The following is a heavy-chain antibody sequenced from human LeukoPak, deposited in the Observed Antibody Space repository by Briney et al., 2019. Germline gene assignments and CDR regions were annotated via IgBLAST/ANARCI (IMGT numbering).Heavy chain of an antibody. J-gene: IGHJ4*02. CDR1: GFTFSSYS. Sequence: GGSLRLSCAASGFTFSSYSMNWVRQAPGKGLEWVSSISSSSSYINYADSVKGRFTISRDNAKNSLYLQMNSLRAEDTAVYYCARDGGSGYADYWGQGTLVTVSS. D-gene: IGHD3-22*01. V-gene: IGHV3-21*01. CDR3: ARDGGSGYADY. CDR2: ISSSSSYI.